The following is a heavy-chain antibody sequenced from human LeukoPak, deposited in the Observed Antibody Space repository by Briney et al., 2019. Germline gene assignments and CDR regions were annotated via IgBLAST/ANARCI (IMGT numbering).Heavy chain of an antibody. CDR1: GFTFSSYS. Sequence: GGSLRLSCAASGFTFSSYSMNWVRQAPGKGLEWVSYISSSSSTIYYADSVKGRFTISRDNAKNSLYLQMNSLRAEDTAVYYCARGDMITFGGVIVMVPFDYWGQGTLVTVSS. CDR2: ISSSSSTI. D-gene: IGHD3-16*02. CDR3: ARGDMITFGGVIVMVPFDY. J-gene: IGHJ4*02. V-gene: IGHV3-48*01.